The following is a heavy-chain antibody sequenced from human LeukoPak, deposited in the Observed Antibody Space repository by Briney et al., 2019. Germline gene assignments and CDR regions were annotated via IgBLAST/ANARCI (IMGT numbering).Heavy chain of an antibody. Sequence: KAGGSLRLSCAASGFTFSSYSMNWVRQAPGKGLEWVSSISSSGSYIYYADSVKGRFTISRDNAKNSLYLQMNSLRAEDTAVYYCARDISGWLDYWGQGTLVTVSS. V-gene: IGHV3-21*01. CDR1: GFTFSSYS. CDR2: ISSSGSYI. J-gene: IGHJ4*02. CDR3: ARDISGWLDY. D-gene: IGHD6-19*01.